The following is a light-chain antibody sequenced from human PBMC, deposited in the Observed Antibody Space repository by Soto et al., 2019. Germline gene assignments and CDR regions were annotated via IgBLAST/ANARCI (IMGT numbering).Light chain of an antibody. Sequence: DIQMTQSPSSLSASGGDRVSITCRASQNINIYLNWYQQRPGKAPKLLITTAPAFQSGVPSRFSGSGSGTDFTFTISGLQPEDSATYYCQQSHSYPHSFGQGTKV. V-gene: IGKV1-39*01. CDR3: QQSHSYPHS. CDR2: TAP. CDR1: QNINIY. J-gene: IGKJ2*01.